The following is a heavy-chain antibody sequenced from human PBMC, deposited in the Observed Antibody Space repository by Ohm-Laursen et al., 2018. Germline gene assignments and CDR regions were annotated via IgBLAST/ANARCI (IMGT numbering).Heavy chain of an antibody. V-gene: IGHV4-59*01. CDR1: GGSISNYY. D-gene: IGHD1-26*01. CDR2: IYYSGST. CDR3: ARDPSGGSYGYYFDY. Sequence: GTLSLTCSVSGGSISNYYWSWIRQPPGKGLEWIGNIYYSGSTNYNPSLKSRVTISIDTSKNQFSLKLSSVTAADTAVYYCARDPSGGSYGYYFDYWGQGTLVTVSS. J-gene: IGHJ4*02.